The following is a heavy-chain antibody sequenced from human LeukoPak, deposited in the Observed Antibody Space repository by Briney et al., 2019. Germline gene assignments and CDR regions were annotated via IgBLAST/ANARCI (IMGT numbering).Heavy chain of an antibody. V-gene: IGHV4-59*01. Sequence: KPSETLSLTCTVSGGSISGYYWSWIRQPPGKGLEWIGYIYYSGSTNYNPSLKSRVTISVDTSKNQFSLKLSSVTAADTAVYYCARGVRGSTAAGTFDYWGQGTLVTVSS. CDR3: ARGVRGSTAAGTFDY. D-gene: IGHD6-13*01. J-gene: IGHJ4*02. CDR2: IYYSGST. CDR1: GGSISGYY.